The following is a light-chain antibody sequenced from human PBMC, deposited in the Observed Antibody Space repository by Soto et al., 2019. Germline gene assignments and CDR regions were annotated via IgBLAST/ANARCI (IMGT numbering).Light chain of an antibody. J-gene: IGKJ1*01. CDR3: QQYETFSGT. Sequence: DIQMTQSPSTRSGSVGDRGTITCRASQSISSWLAWYQQKPGKAPKLLIYDASSLESGLPSRFSGSGSGTKFTLNIASLQPDDFATYYCQQYETFSGTFGPGTKVDIK. CDR2: DAS. V-gene: IGKV1-5*01. CDR1: QSISSW.